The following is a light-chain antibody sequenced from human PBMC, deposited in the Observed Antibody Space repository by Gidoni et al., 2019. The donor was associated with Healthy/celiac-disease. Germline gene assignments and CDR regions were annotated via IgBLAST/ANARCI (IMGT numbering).Light chain of an antibody. CDR3: QQYNSYSLT. CDR2: DAS. Sequence: DTKMTQSPSTLSASVGDRVTITCRASQSISSWLAWYQQKPGKAPKLLIYDASSLESGVPSRFSGSGSGTEFTLTISSLQPEDFATYYCQQYNSYSLTFXGXTKVEIK. CDR1: QSISSW. V-gene: IGKV1-5*01. J-gene: IGKJ4*01.